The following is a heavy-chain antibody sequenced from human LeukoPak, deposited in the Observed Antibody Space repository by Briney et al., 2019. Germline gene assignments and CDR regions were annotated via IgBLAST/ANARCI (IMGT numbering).Heavy chain of an antibody. J-gene: IGHJ4*02. CDR2: IYHSGST. D-gene: IGHD6-19*01. V-gene: IGHV4-30-2*01. Sequence: ASQTLSLTCAVSGGSISSGGYSWSWIRQPPGKGLEWIGYIYHSGSTYYNPSLKSRVTISVDGSKNQFSLKLSPVTAADTAVYYCAREDSSGWYWYFDYWGQGTLVTVSS. CDR1: GGSISSGGYS. CDR3: AREDSSGWYWYFDY.